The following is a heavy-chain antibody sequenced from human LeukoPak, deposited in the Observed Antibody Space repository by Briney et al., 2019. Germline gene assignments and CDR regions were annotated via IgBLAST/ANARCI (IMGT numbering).Heavy chain of an antibody. CDR3: TLYNY. Sequence: ASVKVSCKTSGYSFTSQDMQWVRQAPGQSLEWMGCINPGNGDTKYSPESQGRVTITRDTSATTAYMELSSLRSDDMAVYYCTLYNYWGQGTLVTVSS. CDR2: INPGNGDT. J-gene: IGHJ4*02. V-gene: IGHV1-3*03. D-gene: IGHD2-2*02. CDR1: GYSFTSQD.